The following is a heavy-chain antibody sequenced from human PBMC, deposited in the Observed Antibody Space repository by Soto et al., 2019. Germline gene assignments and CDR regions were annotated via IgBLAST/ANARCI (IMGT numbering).Heavy chain of an antibody. V-gene: IGHV1-69*08. CDR3: ARDPGREGGYYYMDV. J-gene: IGHJ6*03. D-gene: IGHD3-16*01. Sequence: QVQLVQSGAEVKKPGSSVKVSCKASGGTFSSYTISWVRQAPGQGLEWMGRIIPILGIANYAQKFQGRVTITADKSTSTAYMELSSLRSEDTAVYYCARDPGREGGYYYMDVWGKGTTVTVS. CDR2: IIPILGIA. CDR1: GGTFSSYT.